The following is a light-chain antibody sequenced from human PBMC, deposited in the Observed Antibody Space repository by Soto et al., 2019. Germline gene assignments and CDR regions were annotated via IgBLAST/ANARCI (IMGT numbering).Light chain of an antibody. CDR1: SSDVGGYYY. CDR3: SSYTSSSTQV. J-gene: IGLJ1*01. V-gene: IGLV2-14*01. Sequence: QSVLTQPASVSGSPGQSITISCTGTSSDVGGYYYVSWYQHHPGKAPKLMIYEVSNRPSGVSNRFSGSKSGNTASLTISGLQAEDEADYYCSSYTSSSTQVFGTGTKLTVL. CDR2: EVS.